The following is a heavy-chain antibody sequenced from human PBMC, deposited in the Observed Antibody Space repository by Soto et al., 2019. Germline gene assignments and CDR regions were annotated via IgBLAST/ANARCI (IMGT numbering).Heavy chain of an antibody. V-gene: IGHV3-23*01. D-gene: IGHD2-21*02. Sequence: GGSLRLSCAPSGFSFIDYAINWDRQVPGRGLEYVAGIGGRGGNAFYADSMKGRFSISRDNSKNTVYLHMHNLRVDDSAMYYCAKARHSGDFAGSYDSWGQGTLVTVSS. CDR3: AKARHSGDFAGSYDS. J-gene: IGHJ5*02. CDR1: GFSFIDYA. CDR2: IGGRGGNA.